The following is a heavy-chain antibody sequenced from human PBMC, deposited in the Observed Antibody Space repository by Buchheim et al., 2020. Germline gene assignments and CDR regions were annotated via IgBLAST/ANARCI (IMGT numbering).Heavy chain of an antibody. CDR2: ISYDGSKK. V-gene: IGHV3-33*05. Sequence: QVQLVESGGGVVQPGKSLRLSCAASGFPVNTFGMHWVRQAPGKGLEWVAFISYDGSKKYYGDSVRGRFTISRENSKNALYLQMHSLRAADTAVFYCAKDLTAGWPSWGQGT. CDR1: GFPVNTFG. D-gene: IGHD7-27*01. CDR3: AKDLTAGWPS. J-gene: IGHJ5*02.